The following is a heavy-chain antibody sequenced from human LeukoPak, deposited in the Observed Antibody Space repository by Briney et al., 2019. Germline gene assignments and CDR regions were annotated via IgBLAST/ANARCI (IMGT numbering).Heavy chain of an antibody. CDR1: GFTASSNY. J-gene: IGHJ4*02. V-gene: IGHV3-53*01. CDR2: IYSGGST. D-gene: IGHD6-13*01. CDR3: AREAQGQQLDY. Sequence: GGSLRLSCAASGFTASSNYKSWVRQAPGKGMEWVSVIYSGGSTYYADSVKGRFTISRDNSKNTLYLQMNSLRAEDTAVYYCAREAQGQQLDYWGQGTLVTVSS.